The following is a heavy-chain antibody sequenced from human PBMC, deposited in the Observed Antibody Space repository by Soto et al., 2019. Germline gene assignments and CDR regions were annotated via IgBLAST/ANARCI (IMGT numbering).Heavy chain of an antibody. Sequence: EVQLLESGGALIQPGWSLRLSCVASGLTFGSRAMSWVRQAPGEGQEWVSTITDSGGDAKYADSVRGVFAITRDNSKKTLYLQMSSLTAEDSAIYYCARGSTDSYPGSRIFDFWGRGTLVTVSS. V-gene: IGHV3-23*01. J-gene: IGHJ4*02. CDR2: ITDSGGDA. D-gene: IGHD3-10*01. CDR1: GLTFGSRA. CDR3: ARGSTDSYPGSRIFDF.